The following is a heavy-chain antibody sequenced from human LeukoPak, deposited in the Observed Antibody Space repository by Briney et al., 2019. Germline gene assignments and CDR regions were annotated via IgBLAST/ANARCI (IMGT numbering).Heavy chain of an antibody. CDR3: ARDRIVGATDY. J-gene: IGHJ4*02. CDR1: GGSFSGYY. CDR2: INDSGST. Sequence: SETLSLTCAVYGGSFSGYYWSWIRQPPGKGLEWIGEINDSGSTNYNPSLKSRVTISVDTSKNQFSLRLSSVTAADTAVYYCARDRIVGATDYWGQGTLVTVSS. V-gene: IGHV4-34*01. D-gene: IGHD1-26*01.